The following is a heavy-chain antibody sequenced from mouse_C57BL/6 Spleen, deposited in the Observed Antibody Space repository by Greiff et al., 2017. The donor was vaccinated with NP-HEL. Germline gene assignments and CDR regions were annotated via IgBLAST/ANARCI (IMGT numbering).Heavy chain of an antibody. CDR3: ARGGDPPFDY. J-gene: IGHJ2*01. Sequence: VQLQQSGAELVRPGTSVKVSCKASGYAFTNYLIEWVKQRPGQGLEWIGVINPGSGGTNYNEKFKGKATLTADKSSSTAYMQLSSLTSEDSAVYFCARGGDPPFDYWGQGTTLTVSS. CDR2: INPGSGGT. CDR1: GYAFTNYL. V-gene: IGHV1-54*01.